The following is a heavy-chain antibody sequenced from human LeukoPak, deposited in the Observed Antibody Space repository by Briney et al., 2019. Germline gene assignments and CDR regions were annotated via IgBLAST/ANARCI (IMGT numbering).Heavy chain of an antibody. V-gene: IGHV4-59*01. J-gene: IGHJ6*03. CDR1: GGSISSYY. CDR3: ARNDYYYMDV. Sequence: PTETLSLTCTVSGGSISSYYWSWIRQPPGKGLEWIGYIYYSGSTNYNPSLKSRVTISVDASKNQFSLKLSSVTAADTAVYYCARNDYYYMDVWGKGTTVTVSS. CDR2: IYYSGST.